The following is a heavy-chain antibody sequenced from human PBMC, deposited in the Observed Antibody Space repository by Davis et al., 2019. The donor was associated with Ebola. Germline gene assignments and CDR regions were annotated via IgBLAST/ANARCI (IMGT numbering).Heavy chain of an antibody. CDR3: TRDTRSSGWYGDFDS. V-gene: IGHV3-74*01. D-gene: IGHD6-19*01. CDR2: ISSDGGIT. Sequence: PGGSLRLSCAASGFTFSRYWMHWVRQAPGKGLVYVSRISSDGGITSYADSVKGRFTISRDNAKSTLYLQMNSLRDEDTAVYYCTRDTRSSGWYGDFDSWGQGTLVTVSS. J-gene: IGHJ4*02. CDR1: GFTFSRYW.